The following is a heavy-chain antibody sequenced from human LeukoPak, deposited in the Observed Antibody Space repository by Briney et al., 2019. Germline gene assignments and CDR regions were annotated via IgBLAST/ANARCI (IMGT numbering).Heavy chain of an antibody. CDR1: GGSISSYY. Sequence: SETLSLTCTVSGGSISSYYWSWIRQPPGEGLEWIGYIYYTGNSNYNPSLKSRVTMSVDTSKNQFSLNLNSVSAADTAVYYCARGSGSLINWGQGTLVTVSS. J-gene: IGHJ4*02. CDR2: IYYTGNS. CDR3: ARGSGSLIN. V-gene: IGHV4-59*01. D-gene: IGHD1-26*01.